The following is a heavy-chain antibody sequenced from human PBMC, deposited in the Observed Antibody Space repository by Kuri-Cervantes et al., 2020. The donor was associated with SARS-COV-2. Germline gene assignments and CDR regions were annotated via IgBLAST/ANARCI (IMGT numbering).Heavy chain of an antibody. Sequence: GSLRLSCTVSGGSISSGYYWGWIRQPPGKGLEWIGSIYHSGSTYYNPSLKSRVTISVDTSKNQFSLKPSSVTAADTAVYYCARARIMITFGGVIVIGAFDIWGQGTMVTVSS. J-gene: IGHJ3*02. CDR3: ARARIMITFGGVIVIGAFDI. D-gene: IGHD3-16*02. V-gene: IGHV4-38-2*02. CDR2: IYHSGST. CDR1: GGSISSGYY.